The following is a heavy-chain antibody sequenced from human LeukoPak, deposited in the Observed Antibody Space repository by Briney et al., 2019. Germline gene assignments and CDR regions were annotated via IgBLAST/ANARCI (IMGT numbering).Heavy chain of an antibody. J-gene: IGHJ4*02. D-gene: IGHD6-13*01. V-gene: IGHV3-7*01. CDR1: GFTFGRSW. Sequence: GGSLRLSCGVSGFTFGRSWMSWVRQTPAKGLEFVANIKEDGSVRNYVDSVQGRFTISRDNAKNSLYLHMNSLRAEDTAVYYCARDPGYSSFDYWGQGTLVTDSS. CDR3: ARDPGYSSFDY. CDR2: IKEDGSVR.